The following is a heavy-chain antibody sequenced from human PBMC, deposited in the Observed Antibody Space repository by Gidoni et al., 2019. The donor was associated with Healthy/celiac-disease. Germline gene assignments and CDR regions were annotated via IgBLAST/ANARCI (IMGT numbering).Heavy chain of an antibody. D-gene: IGHD2-2*01. CDR2: INHSGST. CDR3: ARGPHYCSSTSCYGYYYYGMDV. CDR1: GGSFSGYY. J-gene: IGHJ6*02. V-gene: IGHV4-34*01. Sequence: QVQLQQWGAGLLKPSETLSLTCAVYGGSFSGYYWSWIRQPPGKGLEWIGEINHSGSTNYNPSLKSRVTISVDTSKNQFSLKLSSVTAADSAVYYCARGPHYCSSTSCYGYYYYGMDVWGQGTTVTVSS.